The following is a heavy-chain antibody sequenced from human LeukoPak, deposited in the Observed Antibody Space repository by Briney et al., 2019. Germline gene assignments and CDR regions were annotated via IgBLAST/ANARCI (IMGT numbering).Heavy chain of an antibody. Sequence: PGGSLRLSCAASGFTFGSYAMSWVRQAPGKGLEWVSAISGGGGRINYADSVKGRFTISRDNSKNTLYLQMNSLRAEDTAVYYCAKISTWVTGVFDYWGQGTLVTVSS. J-gene: IGHJ4*02. CDR1: GFTFGSYA. CDR3: AKISTWVTGVFDY. V-gene: IGHV3-23*01. CDR2: ISGGGGRI. D-gene: IGHD1-1*01.